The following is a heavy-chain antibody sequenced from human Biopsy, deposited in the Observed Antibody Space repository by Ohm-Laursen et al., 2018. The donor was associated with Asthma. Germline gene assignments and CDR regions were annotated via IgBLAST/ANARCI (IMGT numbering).Heavy chain of an antibody. CDR1: FRGYV. V-gene: IGHV3-11*01. D-gene: IGHD6-19*01. CDR2: INGKSNSI. Sequence: FRGYVWTWIRQAPGKGLEWISYINGKSNSIEYADSVKGRFTISRDNAKNSLYLQMNSLRAEDTAVYYCARDSYSSGLYDDFESWGQGTLVTVSS. CDR3: ARDSYSSGLYDDFES. J-gene: IGHJ4*02.